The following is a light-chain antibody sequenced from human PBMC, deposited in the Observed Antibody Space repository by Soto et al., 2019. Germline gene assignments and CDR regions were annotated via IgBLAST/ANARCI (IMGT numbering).Light chain of an antibody. CDR1: QDIRSD. Sequence: DIQMTQSPSSLSASVGDRVTITCRASQDIRSDLGWYQQKPGRAPKRLIFDASKLQSGVPSRFSGRGSGTEFILTISSLQPEDFATYYCLQHNNYPRAFGQGTKVEVK. CDR3: LQHNNYPRA. V-gene: IGKV1-17*01. CDR2: DAS. J-gene: IGKJ1*01.